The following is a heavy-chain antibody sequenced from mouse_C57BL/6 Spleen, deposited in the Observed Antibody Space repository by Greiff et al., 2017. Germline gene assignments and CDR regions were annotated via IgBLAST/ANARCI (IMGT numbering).Heavy chain of an antibody. D-gene: IGHD1-1*01. J-gene: IGHJ2*01. CDR2: INPSTGGT. CDR3: ARSITTVVGSFDY. V-gene: IGHV1-42*01. Sequence: VQLKESGPELVKPGASVKISCKASGYSFTGYYMNWVKQSPEKSLEWIGEINPSTGGTTYNQKFKAKATLTVDKSSSTAYMQLKSLTSEDSAVYYCARSITTVVGSFDYWGQGTTLTVSS. CDR1: GYSFTGYY.